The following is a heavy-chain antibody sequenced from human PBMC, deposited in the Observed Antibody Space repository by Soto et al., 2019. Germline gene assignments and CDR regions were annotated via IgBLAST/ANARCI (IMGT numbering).Heavy chain of an antibody. V-gene: IGHV4-59*12. CDR2: IYYGGST. CDR3: ARDYSSSWSGNWFDP. Sequence: PSETLSLTCTVSGGSISSYYWSWIRQPPGKGLEWIGYIYYGGSTNYNPSLKSRVTISVDTSKNQFSLKLSSVTAADTAVYYCARDYSSSWSGNWFDPWGQGTLVTVSS. CDR1: GGSISSYY. J-gene: IGHJ5*02. D-gene: IGHD6-13*01.